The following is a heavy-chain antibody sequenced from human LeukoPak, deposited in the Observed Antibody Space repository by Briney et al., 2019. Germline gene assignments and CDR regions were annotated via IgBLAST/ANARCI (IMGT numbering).Heavy chain of an antibody. CDR2: IYSGGST. Sequence: GGSLRLSCAASGFTFSSYAMHWVRQAPGKGLEWVSVIYSGGSTYYADSVKGRFTISRDNSKNTLYLQMNSLRAEDTAVYYCARARQWLTLWGQGTLVTVSS. V-gene: IGHV3-66*01. J-gene: IGHJ4*02. D-gene: IGHD6-19*01. CDR3: ARARQWLTL. CDR1: GFTFSSYA.